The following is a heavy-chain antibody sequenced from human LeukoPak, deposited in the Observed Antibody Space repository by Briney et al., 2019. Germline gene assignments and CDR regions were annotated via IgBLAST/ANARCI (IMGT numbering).Heavy chain of an antibody. D-gene: IGHD3-9*01. CDR2: IKQDGSEK. CDR3: ARDFGILTGYNYMDV. CDR1: GFTFSSYW. V-gene: IGHV3-7*01. Sequence: PGGSLRLSCAASGFTFSSYWMSWVRQAPGKGLEWVANIKQDGSEKYYVDSVKGRFTISRDNAKNSLYLQMNSLRAEDTAVYYCARDFGILTGYNYMDVWGKGTTVTVSS. J-gene: IGHJ6*03.